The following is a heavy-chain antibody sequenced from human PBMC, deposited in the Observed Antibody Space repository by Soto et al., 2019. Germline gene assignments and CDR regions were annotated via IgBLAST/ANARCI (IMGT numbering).Heavy chain of an antibody. J-gene: IGHJ4*02. CDR2: ISGIRDYI. Sequence: GWVMLFCAAAGLTFSYYALHSVRRAPGKGLEWVSSISGIRDYIRYADSVKGRFTISRDNAKTSLYLQMNSLTAEDTAVYYCAREGVHNYNEYYFDYWGQGTLVNVSS. V-gene: IGHV3-21*06. CDR1: GLTFSYYA. CDR3: AREGVHNYNEYYFDY. D-gene: IGHD3-22*01.